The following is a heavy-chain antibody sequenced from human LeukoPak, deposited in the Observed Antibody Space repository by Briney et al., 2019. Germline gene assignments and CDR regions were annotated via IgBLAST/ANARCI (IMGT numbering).Heavy chain of an antibody. J-gene: IGHJ4*02. V-gene: IGHV4-38-2*01. CDR3: ARRAGSGWPTFDY. Sequence: SETLSLACGVSGYSINRGYFWAWIRQPPGKGLEWIGSIYHSGITFYNPSLKSRVSISVDTSKNQFSLKLSSVTPADTAVYYCARRAGSGWPTFDYWGQGTLVTVSS. CDR2: IYHSGIT. CDR1: GYSINRGYF. D-gene: IGHD6-19*01.